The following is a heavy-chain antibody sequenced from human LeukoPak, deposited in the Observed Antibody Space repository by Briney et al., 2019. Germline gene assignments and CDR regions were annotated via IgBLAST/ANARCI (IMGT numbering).Heavy chain of an antibody. CDR1: GYTFTSYG. D-gene: IGHD3-10*01. CDR3: ARLTYGSESMDV. Sequence: GASVKVSCKAPGYTFTSYGISWVRQAPGQGLEWMGWISAYNGNTNYAQKLQGRVTMTTDTSTSTAYMELSSLRSEDTAVYYCARLTYGSESMDVWGKGTTVTISS. CDR2: ISAYNGNT. J-gene: IGHJ6*03. V-gene: IGHV1-18*01.